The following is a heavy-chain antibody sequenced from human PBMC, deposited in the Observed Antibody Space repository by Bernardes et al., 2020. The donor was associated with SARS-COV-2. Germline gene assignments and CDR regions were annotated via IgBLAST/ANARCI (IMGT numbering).Heavy chain of an antibody. CDR3: AREGNYDFWSNYPYYNGMDV. D-gene: IGHD3-3*01. CDR1: GYRFNGYG. J-gene: IGHJ6*02. V-gene: IGHV1-18*01. CDR2: ITAYNGNT. Sequence: ASVKVSCRASGYRFNGYGISWVRQAPGQGLEWMGWITAYNGNTNYAQKFQGRVTMATDTSTSTAYMELRSLRSDDTAVYYCAREGNYDFWSNYPYYNGMDVWGQGTTVTVSS.